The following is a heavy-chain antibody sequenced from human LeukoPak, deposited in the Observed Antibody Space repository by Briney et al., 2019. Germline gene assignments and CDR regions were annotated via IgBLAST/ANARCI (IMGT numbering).Heavy chain of an antibody. CDR2: ISGSGGST. V-gene: IGHV3-23*01. D-gene: IGHD2-21*01. CDR1: GFTFSSYA. Sequence: GGSLRLSCAASGFTFSSYAMSWVRQAPGKGLEWVSAISGSGGSTYYADSVKGRFTISRDNSKNTLYLQMNSLRAEDTAVYYCAKDHGAAVVPRRFDYWGRGTLVTVSS. CDR3: AKDHGAAVVPRRFDY. J-gene: IGHJ4*02.